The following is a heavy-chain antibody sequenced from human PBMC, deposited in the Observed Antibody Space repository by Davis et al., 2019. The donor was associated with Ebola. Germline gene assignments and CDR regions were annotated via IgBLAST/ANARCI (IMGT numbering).Heavy chain of an antibody. CDR3: AHLGPQRYCSGGGCHGYLDY. CDR1: GDTLTSYA. Sequence: SVKVSCKAVGDTLTSYAMTWVRQAPGQGLEWMGGIIPVFRTANYAQKFQGRVTITADESTRTAYMELNGLRSEDTAVYYCAHLGPQRYCSGGGCHGYLDYWGQGTLVTVAS. CDR2: IIPVFRTA. J-gene: IGHJ4*02. D-gene: IGHD2-15*01. V-gene: IGHV1-69*13.